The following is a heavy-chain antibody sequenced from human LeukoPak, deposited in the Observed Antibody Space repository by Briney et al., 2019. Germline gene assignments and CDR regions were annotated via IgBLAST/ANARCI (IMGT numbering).Heavy chain of an antibody. CDR1: GGSISSYY. V-gene: IGHV4-59*12. CDR3: AREESGHGDYIAG. CDR2: IYYSGST. D-gene: IGHD4-17*01. J-gene: IGHJ4*02. Sequence: SETLSLTCTVSGGSISSYYWSWIRQPPGKGLEWIGYIYYSGSTNYNPSLKSRVTISADKSKNQFSLKLSSVTAADTAVYYCAREESGHGDYIAGWGQGTLATVSS.